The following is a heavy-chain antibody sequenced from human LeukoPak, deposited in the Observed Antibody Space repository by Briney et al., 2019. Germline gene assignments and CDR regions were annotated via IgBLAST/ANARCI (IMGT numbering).Heavy chain of an antibody. V-gene: IGHV3-23*01. CDR3: AKDPIFSGSYGVFDS. CDR1: GFTFSSYA. CDR2: ISGSGDNT. J-gene: IGHJ4*02. D-gene: IGHD1-26*01. Sequence: PGGSLRLSCAASGFTFSSYAMSWVRQAPGKGLEWVSGISGSGDNTYYADSVKGRFTISRDNSKNTLYLQMNSLRAGDTAVYYCAKDPIFSGSYGVFDSWGQGTLVTVSS.